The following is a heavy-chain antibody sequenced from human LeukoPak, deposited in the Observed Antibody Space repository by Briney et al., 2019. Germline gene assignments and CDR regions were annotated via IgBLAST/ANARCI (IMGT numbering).Heavy chain of an antibody. D-gene: IGHD5-18*01. J-gene: IGHJ3*02. CDR2: INHSGST. CDR3: ARSIQIQLWFIDI. Sequence: SETLSLTCAVYGGSFSGYYWSWIRQPPGKGLEWIGEINHSGSTNYNPSLKSRVTISVDTSKNQFSLKLSSVTAADTAVYYCARSIQIQLWFIDIWGQGTMVTVSS. CDR1: GGSFSGYY. V-gene: IGHV4-34*01.